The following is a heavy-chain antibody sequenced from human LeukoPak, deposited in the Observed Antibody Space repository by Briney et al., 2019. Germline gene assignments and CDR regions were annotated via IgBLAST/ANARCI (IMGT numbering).Heavy chain of an antibody. Sequence: PSETLSLTCTVSGGSVISTTYYWSWVRQAPGKGLEWVANIKQDGSEKYYVDSVKGRFTISRDNAKNSLYLQMNSLRAEDTAVYYCARGEYQLPQQWGQGTLVTVSS. J-gene: IGHJ1*01. V-gene: IGHV3-7*01. CDR2: IKQDGSEK. CDR1: GGSVISTTYY. CDR3: ARGEYQLPQQ. D-gene: IGHD2-2*01.